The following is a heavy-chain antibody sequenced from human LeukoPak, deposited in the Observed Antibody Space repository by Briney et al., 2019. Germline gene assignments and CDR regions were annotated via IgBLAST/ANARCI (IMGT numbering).Heavy chain of an antibody. D-gene: IGHD3-10*01. Sequence: PGGSLRLSCAASGFTLSNAWMSWVRQAPGKGPEWVGRIKSKTDGGTTEYAAPVKGRCTISTDDSKNTLYLQMNSLKTDDTAVYYCRTDWIGVHGDFDYWGQGTLVTVSS. V-gene: IGHV3-15*01. J-gene: IGHJ4*02. CDR1: GFTLSNAW. CDR3: RTDWIGVHGDFDY. CDR2: IKSKTDGGTT.